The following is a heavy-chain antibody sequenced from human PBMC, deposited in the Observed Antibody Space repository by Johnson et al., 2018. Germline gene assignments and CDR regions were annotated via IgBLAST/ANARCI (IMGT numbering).Heavy chain of an antibody. D-gene: IGHD2-15*01. CDR2: ISSNGGST. V-gene: IGHV3-64*01. CDR1: GFTFSSYA. J-gene: IGHJ3*02. Sequence: EVQLVESGGGLVQPGGSLRLSCAASGFTFSSYAMHWVRQAPGKGLEYVSAISSNGGSTYYANSVKGRFTISRDNSKNTLYLQMGSLRAEDMAVYYFARTRYFSGGRCAFDIWGQGTMVTVSS. CDR3: ARTRYFSGGRCAFDI.